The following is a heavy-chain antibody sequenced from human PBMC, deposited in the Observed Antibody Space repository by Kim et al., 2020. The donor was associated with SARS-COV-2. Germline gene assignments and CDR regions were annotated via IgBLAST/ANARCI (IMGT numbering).Heavy chain of an antibody. D-gene: IGHD3-10*01. Sequence: GGSLRLSCAASGFSFNNYGMHWVRQAPGKGLEWVAFISYEGSNTQYLDSLKGRFTVSRDYSKNTLYLQMNSLTAEDTAVYYCAKQGDIFVLNTYYGMDLWGQGTTVTVSS. J-gene: IGHJ6*02. CDR3: AKQGDIFVLNTYYGMDL. V-gene: IGHV3-30*18. CDR2: ISYEGSNT. CDR1: GFSFNNYG.